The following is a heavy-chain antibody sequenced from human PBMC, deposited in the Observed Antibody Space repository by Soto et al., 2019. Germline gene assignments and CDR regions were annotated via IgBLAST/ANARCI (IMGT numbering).Heavy chain of an antibody. CDR2: ISYDGSNK. D-gene: IGHD5-18*01. CDR3: ARSWNTAMVTVAFDI. Sequence: QVQLVESGGGVVQPGRSLRLSCAASGFTFSSYAMHWVRQAPGKGLEWVALISYDGSNKYYADSVKGRFTISRDISNNTLYLQMTSLRAEDTAVYYCARSWNTAMVTVAFDIWGQGTMVTASS. V-gene: IGHV3-30*03. CDR1: GFTFSSYA. J-gene: IGHJ3*02.